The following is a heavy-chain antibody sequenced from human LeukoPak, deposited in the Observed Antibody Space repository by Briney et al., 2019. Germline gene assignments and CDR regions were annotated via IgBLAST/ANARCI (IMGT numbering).Heavy chain of an antibody. Sequence: GGSLRLSCAASGFTLSSYAMSWVRQAPGKGLEWVSGISGSGDTTYYADSVKGRFTISRDNSKNTLYLQMNSLSGDDTGGYDCACGGSLNDYWGQGTLVTVSS. CDR1: GFTLSSYA. D-gene: IGHD3-10*01. CDR2: ISGSGDTT. V-gene: IGHV3-23*01. J-gene: IGHJ4*02. CDR3: ACGGSLNDY.